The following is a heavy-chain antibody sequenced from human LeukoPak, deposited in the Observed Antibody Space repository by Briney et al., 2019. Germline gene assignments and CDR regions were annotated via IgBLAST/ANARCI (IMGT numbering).Heavy chain of an antibody. V-gene: IGHV3-7*03. Sequence: GGSLRLSCAASGFTFSSYWMSWVRQAPGKGLEWVANIKQDGSEKYYVDSVKGRFTISRDNAKNSLYLQMNSLRAEDTAVYYCAKDREVTSPPPKNDAFDIWGQGTMVTVSS. CDR3: AKDREVTSPPPKNDAFDI. D-gene: IGHD3-16*02. J-gene: IGHJ3*02. CDR1: GFTFSSYW. CDR2: IKQDGSEK.